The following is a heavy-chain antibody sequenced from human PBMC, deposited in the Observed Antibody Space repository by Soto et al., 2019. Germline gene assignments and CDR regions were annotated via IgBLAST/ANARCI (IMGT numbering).Heavy chain of an antibody. V-gene: IGHV3-74*03. D-gene: IGHD2-21*01. CDR3: AREGSIGLDV. CDR1: GFIFSSFW. Sequence: EVRLEEAGGGFVQPGGSLRVSCSGSGFIFSSFWMHWVRQGPGKGLEWVSRIKGDGASLAYADSVKGRFSISRDNVKNTLHLQMNSLGADDTAVYFCAREGSIGLDVWGRGTTVTVSS. J-gene: IGHJ6*02. CDR2: IKGDGASL.